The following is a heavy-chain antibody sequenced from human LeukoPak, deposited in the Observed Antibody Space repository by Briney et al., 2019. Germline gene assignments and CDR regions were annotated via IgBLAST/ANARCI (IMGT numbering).Heavy chain of an antibody. CDR2: ISGSGGST. J-gene: IGHJ3*02. Sequence: PGGSLRLSCAASGFTFSSYAMSWVRQAPGKGLEWVSAISGSGGSTYYADSVKGRFTISRDNSKNTLYLQMNSLRAEDTAVYYCAKYYYGSGSHWIDAFDIWGQGTMVTVSS. CDR1: GFTFSSYA. CDR3: AKYYYGSGSHWIDAFDI. V-gene: IGHV3-23*01. D-gene: IGHD3-10*01.